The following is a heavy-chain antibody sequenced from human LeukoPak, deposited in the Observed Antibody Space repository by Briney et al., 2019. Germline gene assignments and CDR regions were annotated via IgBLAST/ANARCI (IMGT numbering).Heavy chain of an antibody. CDR3: ASQNYYDSSGYYRDY. D-gene: IGHD3-22*01. V-gene: IGHV3-23*01. CDR2: ISGSGGST. J-gene: IGHJ4*02. CDR1: GFTFSSYA. Sequence: GGSLRLSCAASGFTFSSYAMSWVRQAPGKGLEWVSAISGSGGSTYYADSVKGRFTISRDNSKNTLYLQMNSLRAEDTAVYYCASQNYYDSSGYYRDYWGRGTLVTVSS.